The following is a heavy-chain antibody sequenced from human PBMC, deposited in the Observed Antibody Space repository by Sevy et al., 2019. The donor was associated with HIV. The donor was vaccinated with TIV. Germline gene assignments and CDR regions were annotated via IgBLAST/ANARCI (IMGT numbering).Heavy chain of an antibody. Sequence: GGSLRLSCAASGFTFDDYAMHWVRQAPGKGLEWVSGISWNSGSIGYADSVKGRFTISRDNAKNSLYLQMNSLRAEDTALYYCAKGGLGYYILTGYYGAFDYWGQGTLVTVSS. CDR2: ISWNSGSI. V-gene: IGHV3-9*01. CDR1: GFTFDDYA. CDR3: AKGGLGYYILTGYYGAFDY. J-gene: IGHJ4*02. D-gene: IGHD3-9*01.